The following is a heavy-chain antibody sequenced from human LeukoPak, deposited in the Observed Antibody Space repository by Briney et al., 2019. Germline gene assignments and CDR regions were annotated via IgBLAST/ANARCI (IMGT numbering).Heavy chain of an antibody. CDR1: GFTFSSYW. J-gene: IGHJ4*02. CDR2: IKQDGSDK. D-gene: IGHD1-26*01. CDR3: ASRDGSYGC. V-gene: IGHV3-7*01. Sequence: GGSLRLSCEASGFTFSSYWMTWVRQAPGKGLEWVANIKQDGSDKYYVDSVKGRFTISRDNAKNSLYLQMNSLRAEDTAVYYCASRDGSYGCWGQGTLVTVSS.